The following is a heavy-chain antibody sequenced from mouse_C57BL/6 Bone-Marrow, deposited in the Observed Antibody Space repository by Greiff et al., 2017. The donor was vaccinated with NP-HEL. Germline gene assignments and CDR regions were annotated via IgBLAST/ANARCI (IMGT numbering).Heavy chain of an antibody. CDR1: GFTFSDYG. V-gene: IGHV5-17*01. Sequence: EVMLVESGGGLVKPGGSLKLSCAASGFTFSDYGMHWVRQAPEKGLEWVAYISSGSSTIYYADTVKGRFPISRDNAKNTLFLQMTSLRSEDTAMYYCARPYYYAMDYWGQGTSVTVSS. J-gene: IGHJ4*01. CDR3: ARPYYYAMDY. CDR2: ISSGSSTI.